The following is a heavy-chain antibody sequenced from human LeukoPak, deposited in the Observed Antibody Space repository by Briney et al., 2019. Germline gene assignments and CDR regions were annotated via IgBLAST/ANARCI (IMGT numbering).Heavy chain of an antibody. CDR3: TTDHRDFWSGYYLQDY. V-gene: IGHV3-15*01. CDR1: GFTFSNAQ. J-gene: IGHJ4*02. D-gene: IGHD3-3*01. Sequence: GGSLRLSCAASGFTFSNAQMSWVRQAPGEAVVWVGRIKSKTDGGTADYAAPVKGRFTISRDDSKNTLYLQMNSLKTEDTAVYYCTTDHRDFWSGYYLQDYWGQGTLVTVSS. CDR2: IKSKTDGGTA.